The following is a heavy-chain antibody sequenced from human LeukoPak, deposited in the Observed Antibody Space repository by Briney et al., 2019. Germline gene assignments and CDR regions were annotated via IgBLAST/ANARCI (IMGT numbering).Heavy chain of an antibody. V-gene: IGHV3-23*01. CDR3: ARRDVSGYYALDS. D-gene: IGHD3-22*01. J-gene: IGHJ4*02. CDR1: GFTFSNYA. CDR2: LGGRGVLT. Sequence: GGSLRLSCAASGFTFSNYAMSWVRQAPGKGLEWVSTLGGRGVLTYYADSVRGRFTVSRDNSKNTLYLQMNSLRAEDTAVYYCARRDVSGYYALDSWGQECPLAVSS.